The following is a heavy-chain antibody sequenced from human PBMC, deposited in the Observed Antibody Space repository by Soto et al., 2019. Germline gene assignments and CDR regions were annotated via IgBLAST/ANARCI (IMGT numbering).Heavy chain of an antibody. Sequence: SETLSLTCTVSGGSITSENWWSWVRQPPGKGLEWIGEIYHSGSANYNPSLKSRATISLDKSKSQFSLQLTSVTAADKAIYYCVRDIFAVWGNSHIHAPSFDSWRQGILVNVCS. CDR1: GGSITSENW. V-gene: IGHV4-4*02. CDR2: IYHSGSA. D-gene: IGHD3-16*01. J-gene: IGHJ4*02. CDR3: VRDIFAVWGNSHIHAPSFDS.